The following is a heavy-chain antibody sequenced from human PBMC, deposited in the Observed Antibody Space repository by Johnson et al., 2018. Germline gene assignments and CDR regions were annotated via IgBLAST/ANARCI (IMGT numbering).Heavy chain of an antibody. D-gene: IGHD2-15*01. CDR2: ISWDSGTR. CDR1: GFTIDDYA. Sequence: VQLVESVGGLVQPGRSLRLSCAASGFTIDDYAMHWVRQAPGKGLEWVSGISWDSGTRGYADSVKGRFTISRDNAKKSLYLQMSSLRAEDTAFYYCARDPDAVVVVAANACDIWGQGTMVTVSS. CDR3: ARDPDAVVVVAANACDI. J-gene: IGHJ3*02. V-gene: IGHV3-9*01.